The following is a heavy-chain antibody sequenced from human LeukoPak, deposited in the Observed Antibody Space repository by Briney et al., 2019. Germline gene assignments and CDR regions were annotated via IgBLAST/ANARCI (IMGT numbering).Heavy chain of an antibody. CDR1: GGSFSDYY. J-gene: IGHJ4*02. CDR2: IIRRGGS. D-gene: IGHD3-16*01. Sequence: NSSKTLSLTCAVYGGSFSDYYWSWIRQAPGKGLEWIGEIIRRGGSNYIPSLKSRATMSIDTSNNQFSLKLRSATAADTAVYFCARGIRPGYYFDYWGQGTLVTVSS. V-gene: IGHV4-34*01. CDR3: ARGIRPGYYFDY.